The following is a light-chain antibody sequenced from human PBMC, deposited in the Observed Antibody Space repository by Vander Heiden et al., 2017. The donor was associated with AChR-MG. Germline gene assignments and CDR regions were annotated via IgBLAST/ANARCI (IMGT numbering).Light chain of an antibody. J-gene: IGKJ4*01. CDR3: QQYGSSPRVT. CDR1: QSITSSY. CDR2: GAS. Sequence: ELVLTQSPGTLSLSPGERATLSCRASQSITSSYLAWYQQKPGQAPRLLIYGASSRATGIPDRFSGSGSGTDFTLTISRLEPEDFAVYYCQQYGSSPRVTFGGGTKVEI. V-gene: IGKV3-20*01.